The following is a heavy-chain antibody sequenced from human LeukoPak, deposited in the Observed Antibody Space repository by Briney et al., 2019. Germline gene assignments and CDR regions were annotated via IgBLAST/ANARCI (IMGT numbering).Heavy chain of an antibody. CDR2: ISDSGGST. J-gene: IGHJ3*02. V-gene: IGHV3-23*01. Sequence: GGSLRLSCAASGFTFSRYSMNWVRQAPGKGLEWVSSISDSGGSTHYAESVRGRFSLSRDNFEKTLYLQMNRLRAEDTAVYYCAKGKINHDGAFDIWGQGTRVIVAS. D-gene: IGHD1-14*01. CDR1: GFTFSRYS. CDR3: AKGKINHDGAFDI.